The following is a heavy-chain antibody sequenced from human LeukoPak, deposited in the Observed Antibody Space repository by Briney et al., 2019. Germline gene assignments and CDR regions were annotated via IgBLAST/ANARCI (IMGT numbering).Heavy chain of an antibody. V-gene: IGHV3-74*01. CDR3: AKSRSGSSNWALRIFDN. CDR1: GFTFSDYW. Sequence: GGSLRLSCAASGFTFSDYWMHWVRQVPGQGLVWVSRINVDETTTVSADSVKGRFTISRDNAKNTVYLQMNNLRAEDTAIYYCAKSRSGSSNWALRIFDNWGQGTMVSVSS. D-gene: IGHD3-10*01. J-gene: IGHJ4*02. CDR2: INVDETTT.